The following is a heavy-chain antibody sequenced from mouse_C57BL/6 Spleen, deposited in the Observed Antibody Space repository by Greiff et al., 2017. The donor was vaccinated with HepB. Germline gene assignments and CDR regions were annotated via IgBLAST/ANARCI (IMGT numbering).Heavy chain of an antibody. CDR2: INSDGGST. D-gene: IGHD1-1*01. J-gene: IGHJ1*03. CDR1: EYEFPSHD. V-gene: IGHV5-2*01. Sequence: DVMLVESGGGLVQPGESLKLSCESNEYEFPSHDMSWVRKTPEKRLELVAAINSDGGSTYYPDTMERRFIISRDNTKKTLYLQMSSLRSEDTALYYCARHRYYYGSSYGYFDVWGTGTTVTVSS. CDR3: ARHRYYYGSSYGYFDV.